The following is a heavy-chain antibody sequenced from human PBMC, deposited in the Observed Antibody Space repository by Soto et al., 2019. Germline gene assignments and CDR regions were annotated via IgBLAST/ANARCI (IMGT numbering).Heavy chain of an antibody. J-gene: IGHJ4*02. CDR1: RYTFTSSY. V-gene: IGHV1-46*01. D-gene: IGHD6-19*01. CDR2: INPSGGST. Sequence: ASDKVPFTASRYTFTSSYMHWVPQAPAQGLEWMGIINPSGGSTSYAQKFQGRVTMTRDTSTSTVYMELSSLRSEDTAVYYCARARSYSSGWYPAVPDMETYFDYWGQGTQVTVSS. CDR3: ARARSYSSGWYPAVPDMETYFDY.